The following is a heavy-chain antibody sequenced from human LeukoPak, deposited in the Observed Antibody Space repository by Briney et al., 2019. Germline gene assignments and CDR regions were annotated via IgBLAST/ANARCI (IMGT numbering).Heavy chain of an antibody. J-gene: IGHJ4*02. Sequence: GGSLRLSCAASGFTFSSYGMHWVRQAPGKGLEWVGRIKSKTDGGTTDYAAPVKGRFTISRDDSKNTLYLQMNSLKTEDTAVYYCTTADGGTLDYWGQGTLVTVSS. CDR3: TTADGGTLDY. V-gene: IGHV3-15*01. D-gene: IGHD2-15*01. CDR1: GFTFSSYG. CDR2: IKSKTDGGTT.